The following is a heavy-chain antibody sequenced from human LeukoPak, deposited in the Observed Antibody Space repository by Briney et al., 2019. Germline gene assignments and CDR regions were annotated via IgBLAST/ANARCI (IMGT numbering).Heavy chain of an antibody. Sequence: SETLSLTCAVYGGSFSSYYWSWIRQPPGKGLEWIGYIYYSGSTNYNPSLKSRVTISVDTSKNQFSLKLSSVTAADTAVYYCARVRRDGYNYYFDYWGQGTLVTVSS. CDR1: GGSFSSYY. V-gene: IGHV4-59*01. D-gene: IGHD5-24*01. CDR2: IYYSGST. CDR3: ARVRRDGYNYYFDY. J-gene: IGHJ4*02.